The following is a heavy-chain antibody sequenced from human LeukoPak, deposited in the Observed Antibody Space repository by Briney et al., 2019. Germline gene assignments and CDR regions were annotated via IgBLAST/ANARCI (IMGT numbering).Heavy chain of an antibody. V-gene: IGHV3-20*01. CDR2: INWNGGST. J-gene: IGHJ3*02. CDR1: GFTFDDYG. Sequence: GGSLRLSCAASGFTFDDYGMSWVRQAPGKGLEWVSGINWNGGSTGYADSVKGRFTITRDNAKNSLYLQMNSLRAEDTALYHCARAVYYDFWSGSPDDAFDIWGQGTMVTVSS. D-gene: IGHD3-3*01. CDR3: ARAVYYDFWSGSPDDAFDI.